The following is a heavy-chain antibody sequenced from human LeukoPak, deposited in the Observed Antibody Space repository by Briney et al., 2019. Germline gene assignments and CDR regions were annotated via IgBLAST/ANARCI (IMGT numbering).Heavy chain of an antibody. CDR1: GFTFSSYW. J-gene: IGHJ4*02. V-gene: IGHV3-7*01. CDR3: ARDRGGYDFDY. D-gene: IGHD5-12*01. Sequence: GGSLRLSCAASGFTFSSYWMSWVRQAPGKGLEWVANIKKDGSEKYYVDSVKGRFTISRDNAKNSLYLQMNSLRAEDTAVYYCARDRGGYDFDYWGQGTLVTVSS. CDR2: IKKDGSEK.